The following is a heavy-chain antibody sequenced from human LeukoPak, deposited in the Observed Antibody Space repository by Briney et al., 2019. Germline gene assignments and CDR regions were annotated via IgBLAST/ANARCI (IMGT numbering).Heavy chain of an antibody. J-gene: IGHJ4*02. V-gene: IGHV4-31*01. CDR1: GGSISNGDYY. Sequence: SETLSLTCTVSGGSISNGDYYWSWIRQHPGKGLEWIGYIYYTGSTYYNPSLKGPVTISLDTSKNQFSLKLSSVTAADTAVYYCARAFDSSGYYYYYYFDYWGQGTLVTASS. CDR2: IYYTGST. CDR3: ARAFDSSGYYYYYYFDY. D-gene: IGHD3-22*01.